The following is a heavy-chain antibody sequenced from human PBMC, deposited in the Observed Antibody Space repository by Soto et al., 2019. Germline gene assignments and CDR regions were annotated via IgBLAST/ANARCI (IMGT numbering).Heavy chain of an antibody. D-gene: IGHD3-9*01. V-gene: IGHV5-51*01. CDR2: IYPGDSDA. CDR3: ARQGGNGAYVYFAMDV. Sequence: GESLKISCKGSGYTFSKYWIGWVRQTPGKGLEWMGMIYPGDSDARYSPSFEGQVTFSVDKSINTAYLQWNSLKASDSAMYYCARQGGNGAYVYFAMDVWGQGTTVTVSS. CDR1: GYTFSKYW. J-gene: IGHJ6*02.